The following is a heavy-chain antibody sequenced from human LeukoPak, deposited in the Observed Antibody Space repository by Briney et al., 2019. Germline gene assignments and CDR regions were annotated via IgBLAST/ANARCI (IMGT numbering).Heavy chain of an antibody. D-gene: IGHD1-1*01. J-gene: IGHJ5*02. CDR1: GYTFSDHY. Sequence: GASVKVSCKASGYTFSDHYMHWVRQAPGQGLEWMGYINPRTGATYYAENFQGRVTMTRDTSINTAYLEMRFDDTAMYYCARAGRSLQLSVWFDPWGPGTLAIVSS. V-gene: IGHV1-2*02. CDR3: ARAGRSLQLSVWFDP. CDR2: INPRTGAT.